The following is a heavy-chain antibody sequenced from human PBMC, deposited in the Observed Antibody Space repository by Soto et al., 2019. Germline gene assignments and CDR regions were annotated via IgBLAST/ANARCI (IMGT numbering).Heavy chain of an antibody. CDR3: TRAIGSGGVMGGFDY. Sequence: QVELVQSGAQVKKPGSAVKVSCKASGGTFNMFAMNWVRQAPGHGLEWMGGIIPIFDAPRYSEQFQGRVTITVDESTSTAYMELSSLTSADTAIYYCTRAIGSGGVMGGFDYWGQGTLVTVSS. D-gene: IGHD3-16*01. J-gene: IGHJ4*02. CDR1: GGTFNMFA. CDR2: IIPIFDAP. V-gene: IGHV1-69*01.